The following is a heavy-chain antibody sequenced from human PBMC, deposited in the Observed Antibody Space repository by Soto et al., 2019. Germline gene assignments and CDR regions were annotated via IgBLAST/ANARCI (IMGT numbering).Heavy chain of an antibody. CDR1: GGSISSSSYC. CDR2: IYYSGST. J-gene: IGHJ5*02. D-gene: IGHD3-3*01. V-gene: IGHV4-39*01. Sequence: PSETLSLTCTVSGGSISSSSYCWGWIRQPPGKGLEWIGSIYYSGSTYYNPSLKSRVTISVDTSKNQFSLKLSSVTAADTAVYYCATYYDFWSGYYTGWFDPWGQGTLVTVSS. CDR3: ATYYDFWSGYYTGWFDP.